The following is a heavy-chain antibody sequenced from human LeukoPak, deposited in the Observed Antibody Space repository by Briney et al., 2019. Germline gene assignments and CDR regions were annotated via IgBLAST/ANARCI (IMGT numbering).Heavy chain of an antibody. CDR3: AHSRTPQLGFDY. J-gene: IGHJ4*02. V-gene: IGHV2-5*01. CDR1: GFSLSTSGVG. CDR2: IYWNDDK. D-gene: IGHD5-18*01. Sequence: ESGPTLVKPTQTLTLTCTFSGFSLSTSGVGMGWIRQPPGKALEWLALIYWNDDKRYIPSLKSRLTITKGTSKNQLILTITNMDPVDTATYYCAHSRTPQLGFDYWGQGTLVTVSS.